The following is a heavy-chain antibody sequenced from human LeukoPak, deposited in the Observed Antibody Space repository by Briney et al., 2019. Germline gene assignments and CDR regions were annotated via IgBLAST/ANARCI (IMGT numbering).Heavy chain of an antibody. Sequence: PSETLSLTCAVYGGSFSGYYWSWIRQPPGKGLEWIGEINHSGSTNYNPSLKSRVTISVDTSKNQFSLKLSSVTAADTAVYYCASRPRSRYRELMDVWGKGTTVTISS. CDR2: INHSGST. CDR3: ASRPRSRYRELMDV. D-gene: IGHD1-26*01. J-gene: IGHJ6*03. V-gene: IGHV4-34*01. CDR1: GGSFSGYY.